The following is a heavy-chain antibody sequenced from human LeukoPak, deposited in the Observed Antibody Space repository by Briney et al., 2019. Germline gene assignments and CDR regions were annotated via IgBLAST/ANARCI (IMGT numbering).Heavy chain of an antibody. CDR3: ARAGRYFDWLLSYGMDV. Sequence: ASVKVSCKASGYTFTGYYMHWVRQAPGQGLEWVGWINPNSGGTNYAQKFQGRVTMTRDTSISTAYMELSRLRSDDTAVYYCARAGRYFDWLLSYGMDVWGQGTTVTVSS. V-gene: IGHV1-2*02. CDR2: INPNSGGT. CDR1: GYTFTGYY. J-gene: IGHJ6*02. D-gene: IGHD3-9*01.